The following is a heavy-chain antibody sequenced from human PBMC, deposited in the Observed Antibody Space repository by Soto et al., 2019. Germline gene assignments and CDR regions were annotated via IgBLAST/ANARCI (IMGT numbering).Heavy chain of an antibody. D-gene: IGHD3-10*01. CDR3: ARGTGSGSFLIDY. CDR2: ISSDRSTI. J-gene: IGHJ4*02. Sequence: QVLLVESGGGVVQPGTSLTLSCAASGFPFTSYAMHWVRQTPEKGLQWLTIISSDRSTIHYVDSVKGRFTISRDNSKNTVYLQMNSLRADDTAVYYCARGTGSGSFLIDYWGQGTLVTVSS. CDR1: GFPFTSYA. V-gene: IGHV3-30-3*01.